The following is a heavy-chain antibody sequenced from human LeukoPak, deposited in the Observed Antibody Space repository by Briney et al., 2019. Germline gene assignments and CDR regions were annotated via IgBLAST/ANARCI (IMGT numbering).Heavy chain of an antibody. J-gene: IGHJ4*02. CDR3: ARDRYGGYFHY. CDR1: GGSFSGYY. Sequence: KPSETLSLTCAVYGGSFSGYYWSWIRQPPGKGLEWIGEINHSGSTNYNPSLKSRVTISVDTSKNQFSLKLSSVTAADTAVYYCARDRYGGYFHYWGQGTLVTVSS. V-gene: IGHV4-34*01. D-gene: IGHD3-10*01. CDR2: INHSGST.